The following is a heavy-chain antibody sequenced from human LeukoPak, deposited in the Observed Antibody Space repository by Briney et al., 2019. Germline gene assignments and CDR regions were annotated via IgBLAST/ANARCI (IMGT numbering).Heavy chain of an antibody. V-gene: IGHV4-31*03. CDR3: ARDRSLVPRVFDF. CDR2: IYYTGAT. J-gene: IGHJ6*02. D-gene: IGHD3-3*01. CDR1: GGSITSDYYH. Sequence: SETLSLTCTVSGGSITSDYYHWSWIRQLPGKGLEWIGNIYYTGATDYNPSLKGRVTISTDTSKIRLSLKLNSVTAADTAMYFCARDRSLVPRVFDFWGQGTTVTVSS.